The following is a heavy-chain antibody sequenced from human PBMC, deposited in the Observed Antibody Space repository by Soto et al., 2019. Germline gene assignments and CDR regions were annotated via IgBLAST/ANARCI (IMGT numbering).Heavy chain of an antibody. V-gene: IGHV3-11*01. D-gene: IGHD3-10*01. CDR2: ISSGGTTT. CDR1: GFTFSDYY. CDR3: ARAKGSYAFDI. Sequence: QVQLVESGGGLVKPGGSLRLSCAASGFTFSDYYMGWMRQAPGKGLEWVSYISSGGTTTYSAESARGRFAISRDNAKNSLYLQMISQRAEDTAVYYCARAKGSYAFDIWGQGTMVTVSS. J-gene: IGHJ3*02.